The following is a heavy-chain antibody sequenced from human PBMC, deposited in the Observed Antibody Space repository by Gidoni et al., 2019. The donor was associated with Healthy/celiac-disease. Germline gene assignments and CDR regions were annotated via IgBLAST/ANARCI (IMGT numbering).Heavy chain of an antibody. J-gene: IGHJ3*02. CDR3: AREGYYDSGHSAFDI. CDR1: GGSISSYY. CDR2: IYYSGST. Sequence: QVQLQESGPGLVKPSETLSLTCTVSGGSISSYYWSWIRQPPGKGLEWIGYIYYSGSTNYNPSLKSRVTISVDTSKNQFSLKLSSVTAADTAVYYCAREGYYDSGHSAFDIWGQGTMVTVSS. V-gene: IGHV4-59*01. D-gene: IGHD3-22*01.